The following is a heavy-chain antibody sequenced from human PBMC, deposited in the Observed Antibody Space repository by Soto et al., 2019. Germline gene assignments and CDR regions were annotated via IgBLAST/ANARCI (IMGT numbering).Heavy chain of an antibody. J-gene: IGHJ4*02. CDR2: IYSDETT. Sequence: PGGSLRLSCAVSGFNVNSDYMNWVRQTPGKGLEWVASIYSDETTYYADSVRGRFTISSDKSKNTLYFQLSSLRIEDTAVYYCTRDGRGLGRLSLFEYWGQGVLVTV. CDR1: GFNVNSDY. V-gene: IGHV3-53*01. D-gene: IGHD2-21*02. CDR3: TRDGRGLGRLSLFEY.